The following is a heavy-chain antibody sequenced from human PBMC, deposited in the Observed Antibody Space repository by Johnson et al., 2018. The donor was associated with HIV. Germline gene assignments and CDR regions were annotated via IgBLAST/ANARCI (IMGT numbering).Heavy chain of an antibody. D-gene: IGHD1-26*01. CDR2: INNDGSIT. CDR3: ARDSSGSLD. Sequence: VQLVESGGGVVKPGGSLRLSCAASGFTFTSHWMHWVRQGPGKGFVWVSRINNDGSITHYADSVKGRFTISRDNAKNTLFLEMNGLRVEDTAVYFCARDSSGSLDWGQGTMVTVS. J-gene: IGHJ3*01. CDR1: GFTFTSHW. V-gene: IGHV3-74*01.